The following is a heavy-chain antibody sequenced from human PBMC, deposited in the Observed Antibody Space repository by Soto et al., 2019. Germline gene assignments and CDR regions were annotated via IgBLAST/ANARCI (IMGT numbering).Heavy chain of an antibody. V-gene: IGHV3-33*01. D-gene: IGHD3-3*01. Sequence: GGSLRLSCAASGFTFSSYGMHWVRQAPGKGLEWVAVIWYDGSNKYYADSVKGRFTISRDNSKNTLYLQMNSLRAEDTAVYYCARDLRDYDFWSGHNSLDPWGQGTLVTVSS. J-gene: IGHJ5*02. CDR3: ARDLRDYDFWSGHNSLDP. CDR2: IWYDGSNK. CDR1: GFTFSSYG.